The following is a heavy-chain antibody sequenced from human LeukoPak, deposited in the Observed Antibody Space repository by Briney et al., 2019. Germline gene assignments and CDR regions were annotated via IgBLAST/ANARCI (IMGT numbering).Heavy chain of an antibody. CDR1: GFTFSSYA. CDR2: LSGSADST. Sequence: GGSLRVSCAASGFTFSSYAMTWVRQAPGKGLEWVSALSGSADSTYYADSVKGRFTISRDNSKNTLYLQMNSLRGEDTAVYYCARDWAAAGGFDSWGQGTLVTVSS. CDR3: ARDWAAAGGFDS. J-gene: IGHJ4*02. D-gene: IGHD6-13*01. V-gene: IGHV3-23*01.